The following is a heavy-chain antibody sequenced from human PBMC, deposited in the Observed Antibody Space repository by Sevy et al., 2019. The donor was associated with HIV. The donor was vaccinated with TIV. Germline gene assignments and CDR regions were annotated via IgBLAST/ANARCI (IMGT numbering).Heavy chain of an antibody. Sequence: GGSLRLSCAASGFTFRNYVMNWVRQPPGKGLEWISVISDGGGTTYYADSVKGRFTISRDDSKSILYLQMNSLRVEDTAVYFCAQRVAGALAALDIWGQGTMVTVSS. CDR1: GFTFRNYV. CDR2: ISDGGGTT. V-gene: IGHV3-23*01. D-gene: IGHD3-10*01. CDR3: AQRVAGALAALDI. J-gene: IGHJ3*02.